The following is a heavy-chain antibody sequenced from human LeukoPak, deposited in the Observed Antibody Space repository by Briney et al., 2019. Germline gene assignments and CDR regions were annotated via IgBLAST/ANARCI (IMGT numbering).Heavy chain of an antibody. V-gene: IGHV3-NL1*01. D-gene: IGHD3-3*01. CDR2: IYSGGRT. CDR1: GFTFSNYG. J-gene: IGHJ4*02. CDR3: AREADFWSGQFDY. Sequence: GRSLRLSCAASGFTFSNYGMHWVRQAPGKGLEWISVIYSGGRTYYADSVEGRFTISRDNSKNTVFLQMNSLRADDTAVYYCAREADFWSGQFDYWGQGTLVTVSS.